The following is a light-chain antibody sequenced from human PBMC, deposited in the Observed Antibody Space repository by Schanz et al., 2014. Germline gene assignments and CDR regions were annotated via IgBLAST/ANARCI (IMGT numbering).Light chain of an antibody. CDR1: SSDVGGYNY. CDR2: DVS. J-gene: IGLJ3*02. CDR3: SSYTSSTLGV. V-gene: IGLV2-14*03. Sequence: QSALTQPASVSGSPGQSITISCTGTSSDVGGYNYVSWYQHHPGKAPKLMIFDVSNRPSGVSNRFSGSKSGNTASLNISGLQGEYEADYYCSSYTSSTLGVFGGGTKLTVL.